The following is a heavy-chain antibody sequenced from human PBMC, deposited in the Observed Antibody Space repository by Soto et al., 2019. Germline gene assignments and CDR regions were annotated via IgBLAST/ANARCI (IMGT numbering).Heavy chain of an antibody. CDR3: AKGSVVVAAKFDS. J-gene: IGHJ4*02. CDR1: GFTYNNYA. Sequence: EVQLLESGGAFVQPGVSLSLSCAASGFTYNNYAMGWVRQAPGKGLEWVSAISSSGYSAYYADSVKGRFTISRDNSRNTLFLQMNKLSAEETAVYYCAKGSVVVAAKFDSWGQGTQVTVSS. CDR2: ISSSGYSA. V-gene: IGHV3-23*01. D-gene: IGHD2-21*02.